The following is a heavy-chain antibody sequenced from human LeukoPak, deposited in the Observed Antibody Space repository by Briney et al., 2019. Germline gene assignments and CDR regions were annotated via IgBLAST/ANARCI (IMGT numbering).Heavy chain of an antibody. Sequence: SETLSLTCAVYGGSFSGYYWSWIRQPPGKRLEYIGYIYYSGSTNYNPSLKSRVTISVDTSKNQFSLKLSSLTAADTAVYFCATTGYCSSTSCPLWYWGQGTLVTVSS. CDR1: GGSFSGYY. D-gene: IGHD2-2*01. V-gene: IGHV4-59*01. J-gene: IGHJ4*02. CDR2: IYYSGST. CDR3: ATTGYCSSTSCPLWY.